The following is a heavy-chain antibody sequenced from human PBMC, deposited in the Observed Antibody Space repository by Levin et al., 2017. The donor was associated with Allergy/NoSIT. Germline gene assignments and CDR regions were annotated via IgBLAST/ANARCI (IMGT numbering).Heavy chain of an antibody. CDR1: GYTFTSYG. D-gene: IGHD3-22*01. Sequence: ASVKVSCKASGYTFTSYGISWVRQAPGQGLEWMGWISAYNGNTNYAQKLQGRVTMTTDTSTSTAYMELRSLRSDDTAVYYCARDCPYYYDSSGYSCAFDIWGQGTMVTVSS. CDR3: ARDCPYYYDSSGYSCAFDI. J-gene: IGHJ3*02. CDR2: ISAYNGNT. V-gene: IGHV1-18*01.